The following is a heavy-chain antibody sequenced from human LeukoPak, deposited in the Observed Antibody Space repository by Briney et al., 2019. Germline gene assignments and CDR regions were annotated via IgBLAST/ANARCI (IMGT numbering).Heavy chain of an antibody. Sequence: GGSLRLSCAASGFTFYSYGMHWVRQAPGKGLEWVALISYNGRNNYYADSVKGRFTISRDNSMNTLYLQVSSLRTEDTAVYFCAKDNRGYFDFWGQGTLVTVSS. D-gene: IGHD3-16*01. CDR1: GFTFYSYG. CDR3: AKDNRGYFDF. J-gene: IGHJ4*02. CDR2: ISYNGRNN. V-gene: IGHV3-30*18.